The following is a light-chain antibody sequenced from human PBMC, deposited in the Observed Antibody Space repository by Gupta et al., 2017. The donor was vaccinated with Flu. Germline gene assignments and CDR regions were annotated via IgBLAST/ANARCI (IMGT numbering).Light chain of an antibody. CDR3: LQHNSYPLT. CDR2: AAS. J-gene: IGKJ5*01. Sequence: PSSLSASVGDRVTITCRASQDIRNDLGWYQQKSGKAPKRLIYAASSVPSGVPSRFSGSGSGTEFTLTINSLQPEDFATYYCLQHNSYPLTFGQGTRLEIK. V-gene: IGKV1-17*01. CDR1: QDIRND.